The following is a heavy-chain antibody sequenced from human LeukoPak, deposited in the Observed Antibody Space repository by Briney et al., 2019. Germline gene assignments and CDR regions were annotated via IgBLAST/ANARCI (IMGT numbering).Heavy chain of an antibody. CDR3: ARVGGYYGSGSYEPFDY. J-gene: IGHJ4*02. Sequence: ASVKVSCKASGGTFSSYAISWVRQAPGQGLEWMGGIIPIFGTANYAQKFQGRVTITADESTSTAYMELSSLRSEDTAVYYCARVGGYYGSGSYEPFDYWGQGTLVTVSS. V-gene: IGHV1-69*13. D-gene: IGHD3-10*01. CDR1: GGTFSSYA. CDR2: IIPIFGTA.